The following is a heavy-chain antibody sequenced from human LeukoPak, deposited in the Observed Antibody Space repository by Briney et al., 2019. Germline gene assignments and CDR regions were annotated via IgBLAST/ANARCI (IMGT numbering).Heavy chain of an antibody. CDR2: ISWNSGSI. J-gene: IGHJ4*02. V-gene: IGHV3-9*03. CDR3: AKDTTGYSSGLPDY. D-gene: IGHD6-19*01. CDR1: GFTFSSYA. Sequence: PGGSLRLSCAASGFTFSSYAMSWVRQAPGKGLEWVSGISWNSGSIGYADSVKGRFTISRDNAKNSLYLQMNSLRAEDMALYYCAKDTTGYSSGLPDYWGQGTLVTVSS.